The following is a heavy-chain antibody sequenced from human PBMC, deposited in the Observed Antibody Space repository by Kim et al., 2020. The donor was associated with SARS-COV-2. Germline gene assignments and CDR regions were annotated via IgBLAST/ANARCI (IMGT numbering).Heavy chain of an antibody. D-gene: IGHD6-6*01. CDR3: VRNFYSTSSTDAFDF. CDR1: GFTLENYA. J-gene: IGHJ3*01. Sequence: GGSLRLSCAASGFTLENYAMSWVRQAPGKGLEWVSSISTRSHSLYYADSLKGRFTISRDNIKNSLYLQMNSLRADDTAVYYCVRNFYSTSSTDAFDFWGQGTRVTVSS. CDR2: ISTRSHSL. V-gene: IGHV3-21*01.